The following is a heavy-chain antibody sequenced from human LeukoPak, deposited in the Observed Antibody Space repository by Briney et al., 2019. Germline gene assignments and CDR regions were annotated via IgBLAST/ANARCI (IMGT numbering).Heavy chain of an antibody. CDR1: GYSIAHGFF. J-gene: IGHJ2*01. CDR3: ARVEVPRDINDWYFDL. Sequence: SETLSLTCTVSGYSIAHGFFWAWIRQPPGGGLEWIGSLYHSGTTYYNTSLKSRISTSVDTSKNQFSLKLRLVTAADMAVYYCARVEVPRDINDWYFDLWGRGTPVTASS. CDR2: LYHSGTT. D-gene: IGHD2-15*01. V-gene: IGHV4-38-2*02.